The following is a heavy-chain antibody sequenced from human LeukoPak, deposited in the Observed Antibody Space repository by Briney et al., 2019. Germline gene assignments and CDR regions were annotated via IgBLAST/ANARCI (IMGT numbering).Heavy chain of an antibody. Sequence: SETLSLTCTVSGGSISSYYGSWIRQPPGKGLEWIGYIYYSGSTNYNPSLKSRVTISVDTSKNQFSLKLSSVSAADTAVYYCARSVGEKTPFDYWGQGTLVTISS. CDR2: IYYSGST. CDR1: GGSISSYY. J-gene: IGHJ4*02. V-gene: IGHV4-59*01. D-gene: IGHD3-10*01. CDR3: ARSVGEKTPFDY.